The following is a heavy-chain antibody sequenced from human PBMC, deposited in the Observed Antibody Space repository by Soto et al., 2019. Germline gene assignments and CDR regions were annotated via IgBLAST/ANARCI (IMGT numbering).Heavy chain of an antibody. CDR2: VSYDGSNK. Sequence: GGSLRLSCVASGYPSSDYGMHWVRQAPGKGLEWVAAVSYDGSNKYYADSVKGRFTISRDNSKNTLYLQMNSLRAEDTAVYYCAKDLGDLGYYYYGMDVWGQGTMVTVSS. J-gene: IGHJ6*02. V-gene: IGHV3-30*18. D-gene: IGHD3-16*01. CDR3: AKDLGDLGYYYYGMDV. CDR1: GYPSSDYG.